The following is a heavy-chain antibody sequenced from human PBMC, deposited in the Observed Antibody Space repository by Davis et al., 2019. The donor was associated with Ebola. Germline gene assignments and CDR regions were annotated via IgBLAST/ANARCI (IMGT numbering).Heavy chain of an antibody. CDR1: GFTFSSYG. CDR2: ISYDGSNK. CDR3: AKGTQLYYYYYGMDV. V-gene: IGHV3-30*18. D-gene: IGHD6-13*01. Sequence: PGGSLRLSCAASGFTFSSYGMHWVRQAPGKGLEWVAVISYDGSNKYYADSVKGRFTISRDNSKNTLYLQMNSLRAEDTAVYYCAKGTQLYYYYYGMDVWGQGTTVTVSS. J-gene: IGHJ6*02.